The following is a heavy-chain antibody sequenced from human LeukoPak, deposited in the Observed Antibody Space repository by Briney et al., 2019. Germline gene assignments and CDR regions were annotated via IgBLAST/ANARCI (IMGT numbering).Heavy chain of an antibody. CDR1: GGSFSGYY. CDR2: INHSGSP. V-gene: IGHV4-34*01. J-gene: IGHJ4*02. CDR3: GSRRTAMFGVIKGPIDY. D-gene: IGHD3-3*01. Sequence: PSETLSLTCAVYGGSFSGYYRSWIRQPPGKGLEWSGEINHSGSPNNNPSLKSRVSISFDTSKNQFSLKLTSVTAADTAVYYCGSRRTAMFGVIKGPIDYWGQGTLVTVSS.